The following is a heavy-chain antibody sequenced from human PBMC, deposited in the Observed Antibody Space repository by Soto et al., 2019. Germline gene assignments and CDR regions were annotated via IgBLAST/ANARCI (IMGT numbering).Heavy chain of an antibody. Sequence: APVKVSCKASGFTFTSSAVQLVRQARGQRLEWIGWIAVASGNTNYAQKFQEKVTITRDMSTSTAYMALSTLRSEDTAVYYCASGVRPFGYNDYYYGTDVWGQGTTVIVS. J-gene: IGHJ6*02. CDR1: GFTFTSSA. CDR3: ASGVRPFGYNDYYYGTDV. D-gene: IGHD6-25*01. V-gene: IGHV1-58*01. CDR2: IAVASGNT.